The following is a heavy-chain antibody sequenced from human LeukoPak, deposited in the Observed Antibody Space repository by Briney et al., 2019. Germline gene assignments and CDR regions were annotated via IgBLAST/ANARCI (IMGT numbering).Heavy chain of an antibody. CDR3: ASLTTADAFDI. CDR2: ISSSGST. Sequence: SETLSLTCTVSGDSISSGDYYWSWIRQPAGKGLEWIGRISSSGSTNYNPSLESRVTISVDTSKNQFSLKLSSVTAADTAVFYCASLTTADAFDIWGQGTMVTVSS. D-gene: IGHD3-22*01. V-gene: IGHV4-61*02. CDR1: GDSISSGDYY. J-gene: IGHJ3*02.